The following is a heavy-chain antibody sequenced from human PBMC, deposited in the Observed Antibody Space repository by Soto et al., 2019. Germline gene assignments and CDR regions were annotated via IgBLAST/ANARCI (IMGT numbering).Heavy chain of an antibody. V-gene: IGHV4-59*01. CDR3: AREVYDILTGSPKFDY. J-gene: IGHJ4*02. Sequence: SETLSLTCTVSGGSISSYYWSWIRQPPGKGLEWIGYIYYSGSTNYNPSLKSRVTISVDTSKNQFSLKLSSVTAADTAVYYCAREVYDILTGSPKFDYWGQGTLVTVSS. CDR1: GGSISSYY. D-gene: IGHD3-9*01. CDR2: IYYSGST.